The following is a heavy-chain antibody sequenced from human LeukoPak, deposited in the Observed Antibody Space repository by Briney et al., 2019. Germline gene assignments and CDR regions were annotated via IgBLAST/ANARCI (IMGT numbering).Heavy chain of an antibody. CDR2: VKQDGSEK. D-gene: IGHD2-2*01. V-gene: IGHV3-7*01. CDR3: AKDPSDIVVVPAAESYFQH. J-gene: IGHJ1*01. Sequence: GGSLRLSCEASEFTFSNYWMSWVRQAPGKGLEWVANVKQDGSEKYYVDSVRGRFTISRDNAKNSLYLQMNSLRAEDTAVYYCAKDPSDIVVVPAAESYFQHWGQGTLVTVSS. CDR1: EFTFSNYW.